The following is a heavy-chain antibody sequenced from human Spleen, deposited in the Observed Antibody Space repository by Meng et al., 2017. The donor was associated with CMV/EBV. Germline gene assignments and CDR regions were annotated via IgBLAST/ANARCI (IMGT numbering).Heavy chain of an antibody. V-gene: IGHV1-2*02. CDR3: ARDSYREPGVNYYFYGLDV. J-gene: IGHJ6*02. CDR1: GYTFTGYY. CDR2: INPNSGGT. Sequence: ASVKVSCKASGYTFTGYYMHWVRQAPGQGLEWMGWINPNSGGTNYAQKFQGRVTMTLDTSTRTAYMELRSLRSGDTAVYYCARDSYREPGVNYYFYGLDVWGQGTTVTVSS. D-gene: IGHD1-14*01.